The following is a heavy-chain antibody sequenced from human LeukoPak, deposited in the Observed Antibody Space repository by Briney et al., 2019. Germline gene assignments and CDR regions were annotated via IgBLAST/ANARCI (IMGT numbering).Heavy chain of an antibody. J-gene: IGHJ3*02. Sequence: PGGSLRLSCAASGFTFSSYAMSWVRQAPGKWLEWVSSMSISGDRIFYVDSVKGRFTISKDNFKNTLFLQMSSLRAEETAVYYCAKARYGDNISDGFDTWGQGTMVTVSS. CDR2: MSISGDRI. D-gene: IGHD4-17*01. CDR3: AKARYGDNISDGFDT. V-gene: IGHV3-23*01. CDR1: GFTFSSYA.